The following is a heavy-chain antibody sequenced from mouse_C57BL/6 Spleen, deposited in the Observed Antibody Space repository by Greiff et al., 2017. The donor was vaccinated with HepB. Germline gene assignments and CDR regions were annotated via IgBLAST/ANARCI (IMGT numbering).Heavy chain of an antibody. D-gene: IGHD3-2*02. J-gene: IGHJ3*01. CDR3: ARSTAQAPFAY. V-gene: IGHV1-82*01. CDR2: IYPGDGDT. CDR1: GYAFSSSW. Sequence: QVQLKESGPELVKPGASVKISCKASGYAFSSSWMNWVKQRPGKGLEWIGRIYPGDGDTNYNGKFKGKATLTADKSSSTAYMQLSRMTSEDYAVYFCARSTAQAPFAYWGEGTLVTVS.